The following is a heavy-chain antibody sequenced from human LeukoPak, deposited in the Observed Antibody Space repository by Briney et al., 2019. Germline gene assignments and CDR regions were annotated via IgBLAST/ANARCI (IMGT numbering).Heavy chain of an antibody. CDR1: GFTFSSYS. V-gene: IGHV3-21*01. D-gene: IGHD6-13*01. J-gene: IGHJ4*02. CDR2: ISSSSSYI. Sequence: PGGSLRPSCAASGFTFSSYSMNWVRQAPGKGLEWVSSISSSSSYIYYADSVKGRFTISRDNAKNSLYLQMNSLRAEDTAVYYCARDYSSPGNFDYWGQGTLVTVSS. CDR3: ARDYSSPGNFDY.